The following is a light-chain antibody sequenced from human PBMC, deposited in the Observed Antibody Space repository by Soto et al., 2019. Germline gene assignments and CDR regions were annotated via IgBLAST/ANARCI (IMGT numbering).Light chain of an antibody. J-gene: IGKJ2*01. CDR1: QSVSSSY. CDR3: QQYGSSPYT. Sequence: EIVWTQSPGTLSLSPGERATLSCRASQSVSSSYLAWYQQKPGQAPRLLIYGASSRATGIPDRFSGSGSGTDFTLTISRLEPEDFAVYYCQQYGSSPYTFGQGNNLEIK. V-gene: IGKV3-20*01. CDR2: GAS.